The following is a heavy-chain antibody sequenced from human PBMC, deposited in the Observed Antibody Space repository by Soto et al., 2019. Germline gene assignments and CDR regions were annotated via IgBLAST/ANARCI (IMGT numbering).Heavy chain of an antibody. D-gene: IGHD2-21*02. CDR1: GYTFTSYA. CDR3: ARVFDDCGGDCYTSYYYGMDV. V-gene: IGHV1-3*01. J-gene: IGHJ6*02. CDR2: INAGNGNT. Sequence: ASVKVSCKASGYTFTSYAMHWVRQAPGQRLEWMGWINAGNGNTKYSQKFQGRVTITRDTSASTAYMELSSLRSEDTAVYYSARVFDDCGGDCYTSYYYGMDVWGQGTTVTVSS.